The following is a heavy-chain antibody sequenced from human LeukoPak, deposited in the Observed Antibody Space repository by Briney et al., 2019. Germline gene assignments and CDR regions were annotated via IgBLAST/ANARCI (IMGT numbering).Heavy chain of an antibody. Sequence: SETLSLTCTVSGGSISTDLYYWTWIRQPAGKGLEWIGRIYSNGWTDYNPPLKSRVSISIDTTKNHFSLKMSLATAADTALYYCARGSGWNSFDPWGQGTLVTVSS. V-gene: IGHV4-61*02. CDR3: ARGSGWNSFDP. D-gene: IGHD6-19*01. J-gene: IGHJ5*02. CDR2: IYSNGWT. CDR1: GGSISTDLYY.